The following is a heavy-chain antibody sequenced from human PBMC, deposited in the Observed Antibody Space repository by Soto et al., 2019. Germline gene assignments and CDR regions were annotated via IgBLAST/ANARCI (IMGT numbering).Heavy chain of an antibody. CDR1: GGSISSYY. D-gene: IGHD3-22*01. J-gene: IGHJ5*02. CDR2: IYTSGST. V-gene: IGHV4-4*07. CDR3: ARVRGYYDSSGYYYGGNWFDP. Sequence: SETLSLTCTVSGGSISSYYWSWIRQPAGKGLEWIGRIYTSGSTNYNPSLKSRVAMSVDTSKNQFSLKLSSVTAADTAVYYCARVRGYYDSSGYYYGGNWFDPWGQGTLVTVSS.